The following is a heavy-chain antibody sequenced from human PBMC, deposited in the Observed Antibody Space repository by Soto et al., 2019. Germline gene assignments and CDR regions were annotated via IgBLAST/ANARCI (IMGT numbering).Heavy chain of an antibody. V-gene: IGHV4-34*01. D-gene: IGHD3-10*01. Sequence: SETLSLTCAVYGGSFSGYYWSWIRQPPGKGLEWIGEINHSGSTNYNPSLKSRVTISVDTSKNQFSLKLSSVTAADTAVYYCARAPYYYGSGSYYKRLYDYWGQGTLVTVSS. CDR1: GGSFSGYY. CDR2: INHSGST. CDR3: ARAPYYYGSGSYYKRLYDY. J-gene: IGHJ4*02.